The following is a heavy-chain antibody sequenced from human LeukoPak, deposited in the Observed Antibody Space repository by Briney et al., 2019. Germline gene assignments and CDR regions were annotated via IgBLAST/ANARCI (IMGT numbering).Heavy chain of an antibody. CDR3: ARPQGSTSCFDY. CDR2: INPSGGST. J-gene: IGHJ4*02. V-gene: IGHV1-46*01. Sequence: ASVKVSCKASAYTFTSYYMQWVRQAPGQGLEWMGIINPSGGSTSYAQKFQGRVTMTRDTSTGTVYMELSSLRSEDTAVYYCARPQGSTSCFDYWGQGTLVTVFS. CDR1: AYTFTSYY. D-gene: IGHD2-2*01.